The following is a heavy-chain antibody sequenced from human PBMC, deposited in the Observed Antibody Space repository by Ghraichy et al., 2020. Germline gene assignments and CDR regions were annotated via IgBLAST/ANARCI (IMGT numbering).Heavy chain of an antibody. D-gene: IGHD5-18*01. Sequence: SETLSLTCAVYGGSFSGYYWSWIRQPPGKGLEWIGEINHSGSTNYNPSLKSRVTISVDTSKNQFSLKLSSVTAADTAVYYCARRYSYGYWKYWGQGTLVTVSS. CDR2: INHSGST. V-gene: IGHV4-34*01. J-gene: IGHJ4*02. CDR3: ARRYSYGYWKY. CDR1: GGSFSGYY.